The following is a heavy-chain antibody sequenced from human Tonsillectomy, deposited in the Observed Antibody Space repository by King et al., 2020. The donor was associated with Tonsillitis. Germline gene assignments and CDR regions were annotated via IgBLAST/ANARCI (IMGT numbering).Heavy chain of an antibody. D-gene: IGHD2-15*01. CDR3: ARHGPPYCSGGSCYSHFDY. CDR1: GYTFTSYY. CDR2: INPSCCGT. J-gene: IGHJ4*02. V-gene: IGHV1-46*01. Sequence: QLVQSGAEVKKPGASVRVSCKTSGYTFTSYYMHWVRQAPGQGLEWMGIINPSCCGTSYAQKFQGRVTMTRDTSTTTVYMDLSSLRSEDTAVYYCARHGPPYCSGGSCYSHFDYWGQGTLVTVSS.